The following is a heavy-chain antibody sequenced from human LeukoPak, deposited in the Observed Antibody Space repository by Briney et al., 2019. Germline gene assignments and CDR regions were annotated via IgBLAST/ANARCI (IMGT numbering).Heavy chain of an antibody. CDR1: GGSISSYY. V-gene: IGHV4-59*01. CDR2: IYYSGST. Sequence: IPSETQSLTCTVSGGSISSYYWSWIRQPPGKGLEWIGYIYYSGSTNYNPSLKSRVTISVDTSKNQFSLKLSSVTAADTAVYYCAKGNNWFDPWGQGTLVTVSS. CDR3: AKGNNWFDP. J-gene: IGHJ5*02.